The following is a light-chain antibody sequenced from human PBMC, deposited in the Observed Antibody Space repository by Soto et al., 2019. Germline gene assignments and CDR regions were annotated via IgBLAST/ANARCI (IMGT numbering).Light chain of an antibody. CDR1: SSNIGAVYD. V-gene: IGLV1-40*01. J-gene: IGLJ2*01. CDR2: NNN. CDR3: QSNDSSLSAVV. Sequence: QSVLTQPPSVSGAPGQRVTISCTGSSSNIGAVYDVHWYQQVPGTAPRLLISNNNNRPSGVPDRFSGYKSGTSASLDITGRQPDDEFDNYCQSNDSSLSAVVFGGGTKLTVL.